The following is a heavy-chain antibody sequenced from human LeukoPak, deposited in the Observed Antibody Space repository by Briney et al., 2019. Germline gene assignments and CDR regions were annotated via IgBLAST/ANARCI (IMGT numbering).Heavy chain of an antibody. J-gene: IGHJ5*02. CDR2: ISGSGDRT. Sequence: GGSLRLSCAASGFTFSSSGMIWVRQAPGKGLEWVSVISGSGDRTYHADSVKGRFTISRDNSKNTLYLHMNSLRAEDTAVYYCAKGYYASGSYGWFDPWGQGTLVTVSS. D-gene: IGHD3-10*01. V-gene: IGHV3-23*01. CDR1: GFTFSSSG. CDR3: AKGYYASGSYGWFDP.